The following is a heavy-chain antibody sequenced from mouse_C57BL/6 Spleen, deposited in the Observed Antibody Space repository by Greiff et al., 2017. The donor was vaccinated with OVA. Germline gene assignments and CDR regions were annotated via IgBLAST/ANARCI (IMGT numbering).Heavy chain of an antibody. Sequence: EVKVVESGGGLVQPGGSLSLSCAASGFTFTDYYMSWVRQPPGKALEWLGFIRNKANGYTTEYSASVKGRFTISRDNSQSILYLQMNALRAEDSATYYCARYSDYDGVDYWGQGTTLTVSS. CDR3: ARYSDYDGVDY. CDR2: IRNKANGYTT. J-gene: IGHJ2*01. D-gene: IGHD2-4*01. V-gene: IGHV7-3*01. CDR1: GFTFTDYY.